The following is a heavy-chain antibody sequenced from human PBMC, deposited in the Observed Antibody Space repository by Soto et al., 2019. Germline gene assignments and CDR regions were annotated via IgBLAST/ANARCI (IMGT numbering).Heavy chain of an antibody. D-gene: IGHD3-22*01. CDR1: GYSIISGYY. Sequence: PSETLSLTCAVSGYSIISGYYWGWIRQPPGKGLEWIGSIYHSGSTYYNPSLKSRVTISVDTSKNQFSLKLSSVTAADTAVYYCASGDSSGYFVYFDYWGQGTLVTAPQ. CDR2: IYHSGST. CDR3: ASGDSSGYFVYFDY. V-gene: IGHV4-38-2*01. J-gene: IGHJ4*02.